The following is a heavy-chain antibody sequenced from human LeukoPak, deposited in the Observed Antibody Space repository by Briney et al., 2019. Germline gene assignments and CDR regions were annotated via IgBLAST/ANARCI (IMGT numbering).Heavy chain of an antibody. Sequence: ASVKVSCKASGGTFSSYAISWVRQAPGQGLEWMGWISAYNGNTNYAQKLQGRVTMTTDTSTSTAYMELRSLRSDDTAVYYCATDYYGSGSQDDAFDIWGQGTMVTVSS. CDR2: ISAYNGNT. D-gene: IGHD3-10*01. CDR1: GGTFSSYA. CDR3: ATDYYGSGSQDDAFDI. J-gene: IGHJ3*02. V-gene: IGHV1-18*01.